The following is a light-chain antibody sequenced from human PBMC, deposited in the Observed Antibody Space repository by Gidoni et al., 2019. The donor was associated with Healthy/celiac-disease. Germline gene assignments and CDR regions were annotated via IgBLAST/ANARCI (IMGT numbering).Light chain of an antibody. CDR3: QQYYSTPLYT. CDR2: WAS. V-gene: IGKV4-1*01. J-gene: IGKJ2*01. Sequence: DIIMTQSPDSLAVSLGGRPTSNCKSSQRVLYSSNNKNYLAWYQQKPGQPPKLLIYWASTRESGVPDRFSGSGSGTDFTLTISRLQAEDVAVYYCQQYYSTPLYTFGQGTKLEIK. CDR1: QRVLYSSNNKNY.